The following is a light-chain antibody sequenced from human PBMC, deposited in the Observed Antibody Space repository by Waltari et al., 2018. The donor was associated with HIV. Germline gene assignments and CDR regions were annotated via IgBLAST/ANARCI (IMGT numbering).Light chain of an antibody. Sequence: IVLTQSPGTLSLSPGERATLSCRASQSLTGNSLAWYQQIPGQPPRLLIYGASNRATRVPDRFTAFGSGTDFTLTITELEPADSAIYFCQQHDNYLYTFGRGTRLEI. CDR2: GAS. V-gene: IGKV3-20*01. J-gene: IGKJ2*01. CDR3: QQHDNYLYT. CDR1: QSLTGNS.